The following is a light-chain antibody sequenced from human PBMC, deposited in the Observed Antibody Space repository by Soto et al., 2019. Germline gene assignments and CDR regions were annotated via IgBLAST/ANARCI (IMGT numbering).Light chain of an antibody. J-gene: IGKJ5*01. CDR1: QGISSY. Sequence: DIQLTQSPSFLSASVGDRVTITCRASQGISSYLAWYQQKPGKAPNLLIYAASTLQSGVPSRFSGSGYGTEFTLTISSLQPEDFATYFCQQLNSYPITFGQGTRLEIK. V-gene: IGKV1-9*01. CDR2: AAS. CDR3: QQLNSYPIT.